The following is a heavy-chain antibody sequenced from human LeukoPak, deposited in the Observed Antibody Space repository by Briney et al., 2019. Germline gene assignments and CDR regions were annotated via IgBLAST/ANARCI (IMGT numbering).Heavy chain of an antibody. CDR2: INPNSGGT. CDR1: GYTFTGYY. CDR3: AGQGYCSGGSCYLDY. V-gene: IGHV1-2*02. Sequence: ASVKVSCKASGYTFTGYYMHWVRQAPGQGLEWMGWINPNSGGTNYAQKFQGRVTMTRDTSISTAYMELSRLRSDDTAVYYCAGQGYCSGGSCYLDYWGQGTLVTVSS. D-gene: IGHD2-15*01. J-gene: IGHJ4*02.